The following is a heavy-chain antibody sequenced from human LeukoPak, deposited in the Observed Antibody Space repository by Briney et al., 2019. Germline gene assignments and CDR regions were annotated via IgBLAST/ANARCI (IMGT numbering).Heavy chain of an antibody. Sequence: GGSLRLSCAASGFTFSSYGMHWVRQAPGKGLEWVAVISYDGSNKYYADSVKGRFTISRDNSKNTLYLQMNSLRAEDTAVYYCARSHKSSPLDYWGQGTLVTVSS. CDR2: ISYDGSNK. V-gene: IGHV3-30*03. CDR3: ARSHKSSPLDY. J-gene: IGHJ4*02. CDR1: GFTFSSYG.